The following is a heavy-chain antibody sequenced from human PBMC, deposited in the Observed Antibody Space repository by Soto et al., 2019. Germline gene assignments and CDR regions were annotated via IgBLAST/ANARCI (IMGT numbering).Heavy chain of an antibody. D-gene: IGHD6-6*01. V-gene: IGHV4-34*01. J-gene: IGHJ5*02. Sequence: SETLSLTCAVYGGSFSGYYWSWIRQPPGKGLEWIGEINHSGSTNYNPSRKSRVTISVDTSKNHFSLKLSSLTAAATVVYYCARSIAARRDWFDPWGQGTLVTVSS. CDR1: GGSFSGYY. CDR3: ARSIAARRDWFDP. CDR2: INHSGST.